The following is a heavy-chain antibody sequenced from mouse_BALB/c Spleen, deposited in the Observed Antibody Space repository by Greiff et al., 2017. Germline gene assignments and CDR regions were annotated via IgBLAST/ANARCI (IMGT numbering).Heavy chain of an antibody. J-gene: IGHJ3*01. CDR1: GFNIKDTY. Sequence: EVQLQQSGAELVKPGASVKLSCTASGFNIKDTYMHWVKQRPEQGLEWIGRIDPANGNTKYDPKFQGKATITADTSSNTAYLQLSSLTSEDPAVYYCARDGSFYYGNFFAYWGQGTLVTVSA. CDR3: ARDGSFYYGNFFAY. D-gene: IGHD2-1*01. CDR2: IDPANGNT. V-gene: IGHV14-3*02.